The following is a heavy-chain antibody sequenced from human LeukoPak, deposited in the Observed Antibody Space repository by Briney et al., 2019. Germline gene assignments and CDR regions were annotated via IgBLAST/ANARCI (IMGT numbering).Heavy chain of an antibody. CDR2: IYYSGST. V-gene: IGHV4-31*03. Sequence: KPSQTLSLTCTVSAGSISSGGYYWSWIRQHPGKGLEWIGYIYYSGSTYYNPSLKSRVTISVDTSKNQSSLKLSSVTAADTGVYYCARARDSSGPGYFDLWGRGTLVTVSS. D-gene: IGHD3-22*01. J-gene: IGHJ2*01. CDR3: ARARDSSGPGYFDL. CDR1: AGSISSGGYY.